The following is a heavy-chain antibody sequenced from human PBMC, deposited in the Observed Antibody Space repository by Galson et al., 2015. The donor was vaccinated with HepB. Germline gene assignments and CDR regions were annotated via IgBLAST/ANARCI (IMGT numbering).Heavy chain of an antibody. J-gene: IGHJ6*02. CDR2: IYPGDSDT. V-gene: IGHV5-51*01. D-gene: IGHD5-24*01. CDR3: ARPNGYNPWYYGMDV. Sequence: QSGAEVKKPGESLKISCKGSGYSFTSYWIGWVRQMPGKGLEWMGIIYPGDSDTRYSPSFQGQVTISADKSISTAYLQWSSLKATDTAMYYCARPNGYNPWYYGMDVWGQGTTVTVSS. CDR1: GYSFTSYW.